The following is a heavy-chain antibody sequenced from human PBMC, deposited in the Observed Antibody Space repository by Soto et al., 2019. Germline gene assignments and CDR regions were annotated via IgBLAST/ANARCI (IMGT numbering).Heavy chain of an antibody. J-gene: IGHJ5*02. V-gene: IGHV3-21*01. CDR2: ISSSSSYI. D-gene: IGHD6-6*01. CDR3: ARVEAARPHWFDP. Sequence: GGSLRLSCAASGFTFSSYIMNWVRQAPGKGLEWVSSISSSSSYIYYADSVKGRFTISRDNAKNSLYLQMNSLRAEDTAVYYCARVEAARPHWFDPWGQGTLVTVSS. CDR1: GFTFSSYI.